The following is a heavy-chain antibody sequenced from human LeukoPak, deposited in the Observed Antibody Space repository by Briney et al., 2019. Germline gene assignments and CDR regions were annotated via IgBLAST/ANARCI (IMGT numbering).Heavy chain of an antibody. Sequence: GGSLRLSCAASEFVFSRYWMHWVRQVPGKELVWVSRINNDGSITNSADSVKGRFTISRDNAKDMLYLQMDSLRVEDTAIYYCARGPSVLGAIDNWGQGTLVAVSS. V-gene: IGHV3-74*01. CDR2: INNDGSIT. J-gene: IGHJ4*02. CDR3: ARGPSVLGAIDN. CDR1: EFVFSRYW. D-gene: IGHD3-10*01.